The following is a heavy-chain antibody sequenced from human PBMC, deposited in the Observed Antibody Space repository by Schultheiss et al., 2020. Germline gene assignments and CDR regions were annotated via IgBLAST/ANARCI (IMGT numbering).Heavy chain of an antibody. CDR3: ARDAVALAVVYYYYYGMDV. Sequence: SETLSLTCTVSGGSISSGGYYWSWIRQHPGKGLEWIGYIYYSGSTNYNPSLKSRVTISVDTSKNQFSLKLSSVTAADTAVYYCARDAVALAVVYYYYYGMDVWGQGTTVTVSS. D-gene: IGHD6-19*01. CDR1: GGSISSGGYY. J-gene: IGHJ6*02. V-gene: IGHV4-61*08. CDR2: IYYSGST.